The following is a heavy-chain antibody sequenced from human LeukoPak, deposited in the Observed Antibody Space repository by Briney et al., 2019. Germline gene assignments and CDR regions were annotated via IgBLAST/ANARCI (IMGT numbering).Heavy chain of an antibody. CDR1: GFTFSSYG. V-gene: IGHV3-30*19. CDR2: ISYDGSNK. CDR3: AGELDTPPSVYFDY. D-gene: IGHD5-18*01. J-gene: IGHJ4*02. Sequence: GGSLRLSCAASGFTFSSYGMHWVRQAPGKGLEWVAVISYDGSNKYYADSVKGRFTISRDNSKNTLYLQMNSLRPEDTAVYYCAGELDTPPSVYFDYWGQGTLVTVSS.